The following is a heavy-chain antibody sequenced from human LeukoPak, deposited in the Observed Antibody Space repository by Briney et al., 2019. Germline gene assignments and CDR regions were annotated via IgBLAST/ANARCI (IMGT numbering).Heavy chain of an antibody. CDR2: ISSSSSYI. D-gene: IGHD3-3*01. J-gene: IGHJ3*02. Sequence: PGGSLRLSCAVSGFTFSSYSMNWVRQSPGKGLEWVSSISSSSSYIYYADSVKGRFTISRDNAKNSLYLQMTSLKTEDAGVYYCTRFTIVGVVDAFDIWGQGTMVTVSS. CDR3: TRFTIVGVVDAFDI. V-gene: IGHV3-21*04. CDR1: GFTFSSYS.